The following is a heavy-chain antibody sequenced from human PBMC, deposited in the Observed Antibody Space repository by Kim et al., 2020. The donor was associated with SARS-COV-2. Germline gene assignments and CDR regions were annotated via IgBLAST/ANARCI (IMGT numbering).Heavy chain of an antibody. D-gene: IGHD6-19*01. CDR3: AKGREIAKYARQQWLPDY. J-gene: IGHJ4*02. Sequence: GGSLRLSCAASGFTFSSYGMHWVRQAPGKGLEWVAVISYDGSNKYYADSVKGRFTISRDNSKNTLYLQMNSLRAEDTAVYYCAKGREIAKYARQQWLPDYWGQGTLVTVSS. CDR1: GFTFSSYG. V-gene: IGHV3-30*18. CDR2: ISYDGSNK.